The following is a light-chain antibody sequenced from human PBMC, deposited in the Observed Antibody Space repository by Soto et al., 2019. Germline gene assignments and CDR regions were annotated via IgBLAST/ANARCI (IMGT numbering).Light chain of an antibody. CDR3: QQYNNYWT. CDR2: KAS. Sequence: DIQMTQSPSTLSASVGDRVTITCRASQSISDWLAWYQQRPGKAPKLLIYKASNLQSGVPSRFSGSGSGTEFSLTITSLQPDDFATYYCQQYNNYWTFVQGTKVENK. CDR1: QSISDW. V-gene: IGKV1-5*03. J-gene: IGKJ1*01.